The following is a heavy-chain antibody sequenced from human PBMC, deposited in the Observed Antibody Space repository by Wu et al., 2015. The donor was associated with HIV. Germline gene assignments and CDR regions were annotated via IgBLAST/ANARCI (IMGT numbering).Heavy chain of an antibody. J-gene: IGHJ5*02. Sequence: QVQLVQSGAEVKKPGASVKVSCKASGYTFTGYYMHWVRQAPGQGLEWMGWINPNSGGTNYAQKFQGRVTMTRDTSISTTYMELSRLRSDDTAVYYCARDARPGIYDFWSGASNWFDPWGQGTLVTVSS. CDR1: GYTFTGYY. CDR2: INPNSGGT. CDR3: ARDARPGIYDFWSGASNWFDP. D-gene: IGHD3-3*01. V-gene: IGHV1-2*02.